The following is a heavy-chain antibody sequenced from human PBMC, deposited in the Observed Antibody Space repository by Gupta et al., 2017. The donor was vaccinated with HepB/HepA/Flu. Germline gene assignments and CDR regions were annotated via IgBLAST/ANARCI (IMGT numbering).Heavy chain of an antibody. V-gene: IGHV3-21*01. CDR2: ISSSSSYI. D-gene: IGHD6-13*01. Sequence: EVQLVESGGGLVKPGGSLRLSCAASGFTFSSYSMHWVRQAPGKGLEWGSSISSSSSYIYYADSVKGRFTISRDNAKNSLYLQMNSLRAEDTAVYYCARDTPSAADDAFDIWGQGTMVTVSS. CDR3: ARDTPSAADDAFDI. J-gene: IGHJ3*02. CDR1: GFTFSSYS.